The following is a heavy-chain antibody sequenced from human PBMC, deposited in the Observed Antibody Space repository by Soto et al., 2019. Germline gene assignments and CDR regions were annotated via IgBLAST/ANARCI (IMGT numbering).Heavy chain of an antibody. J-gene: IGHJ5*02. CDR1: GGSLRLYS. CDR2: VYSGGST. D-gene: IGHD2-2*01. Sequence: SETLSLTCTVSGGSLRLYSWSWIRQSPGKGLEWIGYVYSGGSTNYSPSFMGRVTISVDTTDNQFSLKLNSVTAADTAVYYCARVPDRWGQGTLVTVSS. V-gene: IGHV4-59*12. CDR3: ARVPDR.